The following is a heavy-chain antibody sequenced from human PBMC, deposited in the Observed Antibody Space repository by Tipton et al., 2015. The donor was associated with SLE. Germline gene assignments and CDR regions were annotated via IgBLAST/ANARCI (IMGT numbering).Heavy chain of an antibody. D-gene: IGHD2-15*01. V-gene: IGHV3-33*01. J-gene: IGHJ4*02. Sequence: SLRLSCAASGFTFSTYGMHWVRQAPGKGLEWVAVIWYDGSNKYYADSVKGRFTISRDNSKNTLYLQMNSLRAEDTAAYYCARGRAALDYWGQGTLVTVSS. CDR2: IWYDGSNK. CDR1: GFTFSTYG. CDR3: ARGRAALDY.